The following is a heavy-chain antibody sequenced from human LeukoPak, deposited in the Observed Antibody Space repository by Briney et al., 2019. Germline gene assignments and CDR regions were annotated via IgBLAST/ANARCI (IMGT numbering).Heavy chain of an antibody. CDR3: ARDDKGYSSGWPSDY. V-gene: IGHV3-30*02. CDR1: GIPFTTSG. D-gene: IGHD6-19*01. CDR2: IRSDGSNK. Sequence: PGGSLRLSCAASGIPFTTSGMHWVRQSPGKGLEWVTFIRSDGSNKYYAESVKGRFTISRDNSKNMVYLQMDSLRGEDTAVYYCARDDKGYSSGWPSDYWGQGTLVTVSS. J-gene: IGHJ4*02.